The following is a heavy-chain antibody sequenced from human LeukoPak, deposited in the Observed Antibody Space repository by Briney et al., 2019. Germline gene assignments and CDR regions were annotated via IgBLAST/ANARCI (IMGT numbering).Heavy chain of an antibody. CDR1: KFIFTTYT. Sequence: GGSLRLSCAVSKFIFTTYTMTWVRQAPGKGLEWVSSVSRGGASTYYAASVKGRFTISRDSSNNTVYLQMRSLRAEDTAVYSWAKDSYGLDVWGQGTTVSVSS. V-gene: IGHV3-23*01. CDR3: AKDSYGLDV. J-gene: IGHJ6*02. CDR2: VSRGGAST.